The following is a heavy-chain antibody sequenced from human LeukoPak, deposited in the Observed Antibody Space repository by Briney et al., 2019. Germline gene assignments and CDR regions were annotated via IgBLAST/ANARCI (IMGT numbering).Heavy chain of an antibody. V-gene: IGHV3-48*03. CDR1: GFTFSSYE. Sequence: PGGSLRLSCAASGFTFSSYEMNWVRQAPGKGLEWVSYISSSGSSIYYADSVKGRFTISRHNAKNSLYLQMNSLRAEDTSVYYCARPEGEPYFGWLYYFDYWGQGTLVTVSS. D-gene: IGHD3-9*01. CDR3: ARPEGEPYFGWLYYFDY. J-gene: IGHJ4*02. CDR2: ISSSGSSI.